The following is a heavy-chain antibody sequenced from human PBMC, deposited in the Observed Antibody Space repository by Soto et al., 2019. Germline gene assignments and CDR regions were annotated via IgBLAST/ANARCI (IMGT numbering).Heavy chain of an antibody. CDR3: ARDYWDFDY. CDR1: GFTFGSYW. J-gene: IGHJ4*02. V-gene: IGHV3-7*03. Sequence: GESLKISCAASGFTFGSYWMSWVRQAPGKGLEWVANIKQDGSEKYYVDSVKGRFTISRDNAKNSLYLQMNSLRAEDTAVYYCARDYWDFDYWGQGTLVTVSS. CDR2: IKQDGSEK. D-gene: IGHD2-8*02.